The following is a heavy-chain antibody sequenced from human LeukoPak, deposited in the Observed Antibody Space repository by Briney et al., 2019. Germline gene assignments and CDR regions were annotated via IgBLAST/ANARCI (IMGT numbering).Heavy chain of an antibody. Sequence: GSLRLSCAASGFTFSSYAMSWVRQAPGKGLEWVSAISGSGGSTYYADSVKGRFTISGDNSKNTLYLQMNSLRAEDTAVYYCAKGRFGEPTFDPWGQGTLVTVSS. CDR3: AKGRFGEPTFDP. CDR2: ISGSGGST. V-gene: IGHV3-23*01. CDR1: GFTFSSYA. J-gene: IGHJ5*02. D-gene: IGHD3-10*01.